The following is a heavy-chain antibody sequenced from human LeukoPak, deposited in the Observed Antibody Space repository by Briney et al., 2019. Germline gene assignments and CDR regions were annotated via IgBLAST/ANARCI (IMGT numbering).Heavy chain of an antibody. D-gene: IGHD2-2*02. CDR2: IIPIFGIA. Sequence: ASVKVSCKASGGTFSSYAISWARQAPGQGLEWMGRIIPIFGIANYAQKFQGRVTITADKSTSTAYMELRSLRSEDTAVYYCARARYCSSTSCYSWFDPWGQGTLVTVSS. V-gene: IGHV1-69*04. CDR1: GGTFSSYA. CDR3: ARARYCSSTSCYSWFDP. J-gene: IGHJ5*02.